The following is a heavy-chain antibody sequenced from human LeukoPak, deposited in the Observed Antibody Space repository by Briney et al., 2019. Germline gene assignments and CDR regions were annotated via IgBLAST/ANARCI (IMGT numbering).Heavy chain of an antibody. CDR1: GYTFTSYD. CDR3: ARAPPRSRLVREYYYYGMDV. CDR2: MNPDSGNT. V-gene: IGHV1-8*01. J-gene: IGHJ6*02. D-gene: IGHD6-19*01. Sequence: ASVTVSCKASGYTFTSYDINWVRQATGQGLEWMGWMNPDSGNTGYAQKFQGRVTMTRNTSISTAYMELSSLRSEDTAVYYCARAPPRSRLVREYYYYGMDVWGQGTTVTVSS.